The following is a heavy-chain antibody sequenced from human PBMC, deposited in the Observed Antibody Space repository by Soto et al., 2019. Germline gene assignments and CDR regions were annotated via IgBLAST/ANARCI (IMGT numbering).Heavy chain of an antibody. CDR3: AKDSYFDDDSCVYLFDN. J-gene: IGHJ4*02. Sequence: EVQLLESGGDLIQPGGSLRLSCADSGFTFNIYAMTWVRQAPGRRLEWVSAISRYGDITYYADSVEGRFSISRDNYKNTLYLQMKSLRAEDTAVYYCAKDSYFDDDSCVYLFDNWGKGTLVTVSS. V-gene: IGHV3-23*01. CDR2: ISRYGDIT. CDR1: GFTFNIYA. D-gene: IGHD3-22*01.